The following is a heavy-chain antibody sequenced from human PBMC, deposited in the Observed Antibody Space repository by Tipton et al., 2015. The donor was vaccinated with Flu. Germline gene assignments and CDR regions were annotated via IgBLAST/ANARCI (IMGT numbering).Heavy chain of an antibody. V-gene: IGHV4-34*01. CDR2: INHSRTT. CDR1: GGSFSNYY. Sequence: TLSLTCAIYGGSFSNYYWSWIRQPPGRGLEWIGEINHSRTTNYNPSLKRQVTITVDMSRNQFSLKLTPVTAADTAVYYCAGKCADWGVWEPLDYWGQGTLVPVS. D-gene: IGHD1-26*01. J-gene: IGHJ4*02. CDR3: AGKCADWGVWEPLDY.